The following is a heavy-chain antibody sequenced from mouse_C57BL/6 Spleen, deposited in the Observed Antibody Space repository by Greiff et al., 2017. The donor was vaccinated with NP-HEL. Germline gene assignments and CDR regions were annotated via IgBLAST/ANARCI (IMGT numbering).Heavy chain of an antibody. CDR1: GFTFSSYA. V-gene: IGHV5-4*01. Sequence: EVMLVESGGGLVKPGGSLKLSCAASGFTFSSYAMSWVRQTPEKRLEWVATISDGGSYTYYPDNVKGRFTISRDNAKNNLYLQMSHLKSEDTAMYYCAREDFAYWGQGTLVTVSA. CDR3: AREDFAY. CDR2: ISDGGSYT. J-gene: IGHJ3*01.